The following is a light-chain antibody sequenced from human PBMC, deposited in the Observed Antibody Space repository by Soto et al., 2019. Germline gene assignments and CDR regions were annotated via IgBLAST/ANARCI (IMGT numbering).Light chain of an antibody. Sequence: QSVLTQPPSVSGAPGQRVTISCTGSSSNIGAGYDVHWYQQLPGAAPKLLIYGNSNRPSGVPDRFSGSKSGTSASLAITGLQAEDEADYYCQSYDISLSVVFGGGTTLTVL. CDR1: SSNIGAGYD. CDR3: QSYDISLSVV. J-gene: IGLJ2*01. CDR2: GNS. V-gene: IGLV1-40*01.